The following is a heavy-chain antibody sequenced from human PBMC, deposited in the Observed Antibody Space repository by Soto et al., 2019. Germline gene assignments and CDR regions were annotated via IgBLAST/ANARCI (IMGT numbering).Heavy chain of an antibody. CDR1: GFTFSSYA. J-gene: IGHJ4*02. CDR3: AKDHVVDGRVYGSSELFF. V-gene: IGHV3-30*04. Sequence: PGGSLRLSCAGSGFTFSSYAMHWVRQAPGKGLEWVAVIAYDGNDKHHADSVKGRFTISRDNSKNTLYLQMNSLRTEDTAVYYCAKDHVVDGRVYGSSELFFWGQGTQVTVSS. D-gene: IGHD3-10*01. CDR2: IAYDGNDK.